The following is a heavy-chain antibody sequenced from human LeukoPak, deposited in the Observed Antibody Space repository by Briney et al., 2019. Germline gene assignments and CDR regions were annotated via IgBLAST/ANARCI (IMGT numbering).Heavy chain of an antibody. J-gene: IGHJ4*02. CDR2: INQDGSAK. V-gene: IGHV3-7*01. CDR1: GFTFSSYW. D-gene: IGHD3-3*01. CDR3: ARDWSGSGKVFGY. Sequence: GGSLRLSCAASGFTFSSYWMTWVRQAPGKGLEWVANINQDGSAKYYVDSVRGRFTISRDNAKNSLYLQMNSLRAEDTAVYYCARDWSGSGKVFGYWGQGTLVTVSS.